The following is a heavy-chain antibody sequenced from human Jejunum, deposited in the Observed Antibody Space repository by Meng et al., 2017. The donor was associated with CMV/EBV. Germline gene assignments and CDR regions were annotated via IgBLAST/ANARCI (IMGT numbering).Heavy chain of an antibody. D-gene: IGHD2-15*01. CDR3: ANLYAGGPRGGGTNS. V-gene: IGHV3-23*01. J-gene: IGHJ4*02. CDR2: IARDGST. Sequence: SGLPFSSYAWSWVRQAPGTGLEWVSTIARDGSTSYGDSVEGRFVILRDNSKNTLYLQMNTLRVEDAATYYCANLYAGGPRGGGTNSWGQGTLVTVSS. CDR1: GLPFSSYA.